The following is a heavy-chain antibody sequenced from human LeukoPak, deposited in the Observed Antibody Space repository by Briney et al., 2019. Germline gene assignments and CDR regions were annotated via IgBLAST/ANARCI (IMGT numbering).Heavy chain of an antibody. D-gene: IGHD2-2*01. J-gene: IGHJ6*02. CDR1: GFTFSSYW. CDR2: IKQDGSEK. CDR3: ARLICSSTSCYFYYYYGMDV. V-gene: IGHV3-7*03. Sequence: GGSLRLSCAASGFTFSSYWMSWVRQAPGKGLEWVANIKQDGSEKYYVDSVKGRFTISRDNAKNSLYLQMNSLRAEDTAVYYCARLICSSTSCYFYYYYGMDVWGQGTTVTVSS.